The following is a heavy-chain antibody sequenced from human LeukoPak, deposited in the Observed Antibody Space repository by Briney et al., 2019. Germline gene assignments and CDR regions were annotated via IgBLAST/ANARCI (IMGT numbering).Heavy chain of an antibody. Sequence: SETLSLTCAVYGGSFSGYYWSWIRQPPGKGLEWIGEINHSGSTNYNPSLKSRVTISVDTSKNQFSLKLNSVTAADTAVYYCARDAPGQSYFDHWGQGTLVTVSS. D-gene: IGHD2-2*01. V-gene: IGHV4-34*01. CDR3: ARDAPGQSYFDH. CDR1: GGSFSGYY. CDR2: INHSGST. J-gene: IGHJ4*02.